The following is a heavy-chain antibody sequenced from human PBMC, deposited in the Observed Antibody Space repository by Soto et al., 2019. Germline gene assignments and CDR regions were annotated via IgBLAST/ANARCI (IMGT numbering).Heavy chain of an antibody. CDR1: GFTFSSYG. CDR2: ISYDGSNK. Sequence: QPGGSLRLSCAASGFTFSSYGMHWARQAPGKGLEWVAVISYDGSNKYYADSVKGRFTISRDNSKNTLYLQMNSLRAEDTAVYYCAKDLGYCSSTSCSNGYYYYGMDVWGQGTTVTVSS. V-gene: IGHV3-30*18. CDR3: AKDLGYCSSTSCSNGYYYYGMDV. J-gene: IGHJ6*02. D-gene: IGHD2-2*03.